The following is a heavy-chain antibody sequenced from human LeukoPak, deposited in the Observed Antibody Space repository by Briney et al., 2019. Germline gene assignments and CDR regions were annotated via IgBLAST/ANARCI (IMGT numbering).Heavy chain of an antibody. CDR2: IYYSGST. CDR1: GGSISSYY. Sequence: PSETLSLTCTVSGGSISSYYWSWIRQPPGKGLEWIGYIYYSGSTNYNPSLKSRVTISVDTSKNQFSLKLSSVTAADTAVYYCARGDYGEAPIDYWGQGTLVTVSS. V-gene: IGHV4-59*01. D-gene: IGHD4-17*01. CDR3: ARGDYGEAPIDY. J-gene: IGHJ4*02.